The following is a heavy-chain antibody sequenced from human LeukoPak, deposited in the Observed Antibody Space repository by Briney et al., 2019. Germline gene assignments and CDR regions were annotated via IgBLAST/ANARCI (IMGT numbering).Heavy chain of an antibody. D-gene: IGHD3-22*01. CDR3: ARDGYYYDSSGYHHGGDYFDY. V-gene: IGHV1-46*01. CDR1: GYTFTSYY. J-gene: IGHJ4*02. CDR2: INPSGGST. Sequence: ASVKVSCKASGYTFTSYYMHWVRQAPGQGLEWMGIINPSGGSTSYAQKFQGRVTMTRDTSTSTVYMELSSLRSEDTAVYYCARDGYYYDSSGYHHGGDYFDYWGQGTLITVSS.